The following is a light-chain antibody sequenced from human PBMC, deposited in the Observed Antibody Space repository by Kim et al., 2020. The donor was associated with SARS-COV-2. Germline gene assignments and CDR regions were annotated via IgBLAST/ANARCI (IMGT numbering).Light chain of an antibody. CDR3: QQRYRWLT. J-gene: IGKJ4*01. Sequence: DIVLTQSPATLSLSPGERAILSCRASQSVGSYLAWYQQKVGQAPRLLIYDASNRATDIPARFSGSGSGTDFTLTISSLEPEDFAVYYCQQRYRWLTFGGGTKVEIK. CDR1: QSVGSY. CDR2: DAS. V-gene: IGKV3-11*01.